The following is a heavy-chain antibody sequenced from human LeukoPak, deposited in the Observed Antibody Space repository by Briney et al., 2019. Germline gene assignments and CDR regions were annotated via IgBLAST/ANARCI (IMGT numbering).Heavy chain of an antibody. CDR1: GGSISSYY. V-gene: IGHV4-59*01. Sequence: PSETLSLTCTVSGGSISSYYWSWIRQPPGKGLEWIGYIYYSGSTNYHPSLKGRVTISVDTSKNQFSLKLSSVTAADTAVYYCARIILTGYSYYFDYWGQGTLVTVSS. CDR2: IYYSGST. J-gene: IGHJ4*02. D-gene: IGHD3-9*01. CDR3: ARIILTGYSYYFDY.